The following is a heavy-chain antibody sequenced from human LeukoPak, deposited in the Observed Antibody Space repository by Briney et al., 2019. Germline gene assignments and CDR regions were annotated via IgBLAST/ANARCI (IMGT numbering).Heavy chain of an antibody. J-gene: IGHJ5*02. V-gene: IGHV4-39*01. D-gene: IGHD6-19*01. CDR2: IYYNRCT. CDR1: VASIISGNYF. CDR3: APMFYSSGRCQWFDP. Sequence: PSEPLSLTSTFSVASIISGNYFCGWIRQPPGKGLEGIWSIYYNRCTYYNPSLKSRVTISADTSKNQFSLKLSFVSAADTAVYFCAPMFYSSGRCQWFDPWGQGTLVTVSS.